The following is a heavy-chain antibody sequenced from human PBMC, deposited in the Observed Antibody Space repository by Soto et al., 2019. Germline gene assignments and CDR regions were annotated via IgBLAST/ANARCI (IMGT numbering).Heavy chain of an antibody. D-gene: IGHD3-22*01. CDR1: GFTFSNAW. CDR3: TPVPYDSSGYYYFDY. J-gene: IGHJ4*02. Sequence: GGSLRLSCAASGFTFSNAWMNWVRQAPGKGLEWVGRIKSKNDGGTTDYAATVKGRFTISRDDSKNTLYLQMNSLKTEDTVVYYCTPVPYDSSGYYYFDYWGQGTLVTVSS. V-gene: IGHV3-15*07. CDR2: IKSKNDGGTT.